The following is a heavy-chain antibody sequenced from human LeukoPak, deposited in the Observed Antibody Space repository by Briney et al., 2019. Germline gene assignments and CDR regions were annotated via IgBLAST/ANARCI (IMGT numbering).Heavy chain of an antibody. Sequence: PGGSLRLSCAASGFTVSGNYMSWVRQAPGKGLEWVSVIYSSGTTYYADSVKGRFTIFRDNSKNTLYLQMNSLRAEDTAVYCCAKDGPPRGYCSSTSCYTRGAYFDYWGQGTLVTVSS. J-gene: IGHJ4*02. CDR2: IYSSGTT. CDR1: GFTVSGNY. CDR3: AKDGPPRGYCSSTSCYTRGAYFDY. D-gene: IGHD2-2*02. V-gene: IGHV3-66*03.